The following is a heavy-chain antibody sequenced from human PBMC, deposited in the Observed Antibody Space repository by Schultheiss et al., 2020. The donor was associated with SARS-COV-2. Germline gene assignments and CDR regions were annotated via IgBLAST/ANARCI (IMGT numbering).Heavy chain of an antibody. CDR2: ISSSSSYT. J-gene: IGHJ4*02. V-gene: IGHV3-11*03. D-gene: IGHD3-16*02. CDR1: GFTFSDYY. Sequence: GGSLRLSCAASGFTFSDYYMSWIRQAPGKGLEWVSYISSSSSYTTYADSVKGRFTISRDNAKNSLYLQMNSLRAEDTAVYYCARLGPNYDYVWGSYRNPFDYWGQGTLVTVSS. CDR3: ARLGPNYDYVWGSYRNPFDY.